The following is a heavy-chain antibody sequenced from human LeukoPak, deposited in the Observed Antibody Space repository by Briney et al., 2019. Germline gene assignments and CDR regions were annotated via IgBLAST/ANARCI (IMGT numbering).Heavy chain of an antibody. J-gene: IGHJ4*02. CDR3: ARQTLGVRGGEWDD. Sequence: GESLKISCKASGYRFINYWIGWVRQMPGKGLEWMGIIYPDDSDIRYSPSFQGQVTISADRSRSIAYVQWNSLKASDTAMYYCARQTLGVRGGEWDDRGQGTLVTVSS. CDR2: IYPDDSDI. D-gene: IGHD3-10*01. V-gene: IGHV5-51*01. CDR1: GYRFINYW.